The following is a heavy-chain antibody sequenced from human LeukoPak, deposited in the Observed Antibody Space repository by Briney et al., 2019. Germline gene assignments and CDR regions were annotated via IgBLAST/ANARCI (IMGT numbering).Heavy chain of an antibody. CDR2: FDPEDGET. Sequence: GASVKVSCKVSGYTLTELSMHWVRQAPGKGLAWMGGFDPEDGETIYAQKFQGRVTMTEDTSTDTAYMELSSLRSEDTAVYYCASLLRRVWGSYRTPAWFDPWGQGTLVTVSS. CDR3: ASLLRRVWGSYRTPAWFDP. V-gene: IGHV1-24*01. D-gene: IGHD3-16*02. J-gene: IGHJ5*02. CDR1: GYTLTELS.